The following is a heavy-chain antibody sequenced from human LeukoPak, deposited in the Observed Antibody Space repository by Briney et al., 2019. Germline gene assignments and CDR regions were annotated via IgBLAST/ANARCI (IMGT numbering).Heavy chain of an antibody. CDR2: ISGSGGDI. CDR1: GFTFSDYY. D-gene: IGHD1-26*01. V-gene: IGHV3-11*01. CDR3: ARDIRAVGVTLYFDY. Sequence: GGSLRLSCAASGFTFSDYYMSWIRQAPGKGLEWLSYISGSGGDIHYADSVKGRFTISRDNAKNSLYLQMNSLRAEDTAMYYCARDIRAVGVTLYFDYWGQGILVTVSS. J-gene: IGHJ4*02.